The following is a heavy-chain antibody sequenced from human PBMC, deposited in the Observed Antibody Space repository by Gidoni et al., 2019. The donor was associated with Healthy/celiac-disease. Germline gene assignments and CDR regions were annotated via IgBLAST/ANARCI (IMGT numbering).Heavy chain of an antibody. CDR2: ISAYNGNT. D-gene: IGHD2-2*01. J-gene: IGHJ5*02. CDR1: DYTFTSYD. CDR3: AGDQDIVVVPALLSLQNWFDP. V-gene: IGHV1-18*01. Sequence: QVQLVQSGAEVNKPEASVKVSCKVSDYTFTSYDISLLRQDPGQGLEWMGWISAYNGNTNYAQKHQGRVTMTADRSKSKAYMELRSLRSDDTAVYYCAGDQDIVVVPALLSLQNWFDPWGQGTLVTVSS.